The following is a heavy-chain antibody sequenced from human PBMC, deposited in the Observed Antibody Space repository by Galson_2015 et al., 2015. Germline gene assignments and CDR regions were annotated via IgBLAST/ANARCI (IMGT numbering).Heavy chain of an antibody. CDR3: ARQGLGIAVAGTTRAFDI. Sequence: QSGAEVKKPGESLKISCKGSGYSFTSYWIGWVRQMPGKGLEWMGIIYPGDSDTRYSPSFQGQVTISADKSISTAYLQWSSLKASDTAMYYCARQGLGIAVAGTTRAFDIWGHGTMVTVSS. CDR2: IYPGDSDT. CDR1: GYSFTSYW. V-gene: IGHV5-51*01. J-gene: IGHJ3*02. D-gene: IGHD6-19*01.